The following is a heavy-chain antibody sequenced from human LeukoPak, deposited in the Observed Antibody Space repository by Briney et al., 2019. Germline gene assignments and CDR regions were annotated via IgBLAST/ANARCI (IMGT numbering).Heavy chain of an antibody. CDR1: GGTFSSYA. D-gene: IGHD3-22*01. J-gene: IGHJ3*02. V-gene: IGHV1-69*04. CDR2: IIPILGIA. Sequence: VASVKVSCKASGGTFSSYAISWVRQAPGQGLEWMGRIIPILGIANYAQKFQGRVTITADKSTSTAYMELSSLRSEDTAVYYCARRGEYYDSSGSPPDAFDIWGQGTMVTVSS. CDR3: ARRGEYYDSSGSPPDAFDI.